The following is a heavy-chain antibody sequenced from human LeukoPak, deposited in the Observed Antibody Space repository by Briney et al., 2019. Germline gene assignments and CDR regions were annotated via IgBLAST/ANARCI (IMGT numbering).Heavy chain of an antibody. CDR3: AREPIRYGDLEI. J-gene: IGHJ3*02. Sequence: GGSLRLSCAASGFTFSTYSMNWVRQAPGKGLEWVSSIRGNGNYIYYADSVKGRFTISRDNAKNSLYLQMSSLRADDTAVYYCAREPIRYGDLEIWGQGTMVTVSS. V-gene: IGHV3-21*01. D-gene: IGHD4-17*01. CDR1: GFTFSTYS. CDR2: IRGNGNYI.